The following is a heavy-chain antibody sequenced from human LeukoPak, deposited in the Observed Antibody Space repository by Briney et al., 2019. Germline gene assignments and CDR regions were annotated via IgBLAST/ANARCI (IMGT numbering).Heavy chain of an antibody. V-gene: IGHV3-7*01. CDR3: ARDGKRLNFDY. CDR2: IKQDGSEK. D-gene: IGHD4-23*01. J-gene: IGHJ4*02. Sequence: VRXAPGKGLXXVANIKQDGSEKYYVDSVKGRFTISRDNAKNSLYLQMNSLRAEDTAVYYCARDGKRLNFDYWGQGTLVTVSS.